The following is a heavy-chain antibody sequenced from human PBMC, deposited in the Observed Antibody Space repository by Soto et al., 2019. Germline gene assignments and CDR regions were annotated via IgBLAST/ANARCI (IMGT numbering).Heavy chain of an antibody. CDR2: IKEDGSEK. V-gene: IGHV3-7*03. J-gene: IGHJ5*02. CDR1: GFILRNYW. CDR3: AGYRSLDP. D-gene: IGHD3-16*02. Sequence: GGSLRLSCADSGFILRNYWMSWVRQAPGMGLQWVASIKEDGSEKYYVDPVKGRFTISRENAKNSLYLQMNSLRAEDTAVYYCAGYRSLDPWGQGILVTVSS.